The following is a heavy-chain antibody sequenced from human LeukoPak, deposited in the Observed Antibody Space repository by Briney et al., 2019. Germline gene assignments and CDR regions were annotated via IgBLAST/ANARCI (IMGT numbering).Heavy chain of an antibody. D-gene: IGHD3-3*01. CDR3: AKDFTIFGVVIIPRHAFDI. CDR1: GFTFSSYA. CDR2: ISYDGSNK. V-gene: IGHV3-30-3*01. Sequence: PGGSLRLSCAASGFTFSSYAMHWVRQAPGKGLEWVAVISYDGSNKYYADSVKGRFTISRDNSKNTLYLQMNSLRAEDTAVYYCAKDFTIFGVVIIPRHAFDIWGQGTMVTVSS. J-gene: IGHJ3*02.